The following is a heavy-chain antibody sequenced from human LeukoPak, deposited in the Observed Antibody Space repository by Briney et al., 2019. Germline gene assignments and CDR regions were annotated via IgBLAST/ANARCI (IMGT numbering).Heavy chain of an antibody. CDR1: GGSISSSSYY. CDR2: IYYSGST. J-gene: IGHJ4*02. D-gene: IGHD3-22*01. V-gene: IGHV4-39*01. CDR3: ARNSPQVTMIVPIDY. Sequence: SETLSLTCTVSGGSISSSSYYWGWIRQPPGKGLEWIGSIYYSGSTYYNPSLKSRVTISVDTSKNQFSLKLSSVTAADTAVYYCARNSPQVTMIVPIDYWGQGTLVTVSS.